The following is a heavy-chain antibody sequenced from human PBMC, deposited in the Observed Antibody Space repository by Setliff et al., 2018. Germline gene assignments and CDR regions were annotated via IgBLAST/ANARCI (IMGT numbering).Heavy chain of an antibody. CDR3: ARIRGSSGYYYDY. J-gene: IGHJ4*02. D-gene: IGHD3-22*01. V-gene: IGHV2-70*16. CDR2: IDWDDDK. Sequence: KPSETLSLTCSVSGGSISSGGFYWSWIRQPPGKALEWLARIDWDDDKFYSTSLKTRLTISKDTSKNQVVLTMTNMDPADTATYYCARIRGSSGYYYDYWGQGTLVTVSS. CDR1: GGSISSGGFY.